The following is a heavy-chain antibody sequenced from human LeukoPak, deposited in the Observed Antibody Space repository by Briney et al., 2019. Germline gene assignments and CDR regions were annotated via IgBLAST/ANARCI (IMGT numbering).Heavy chain of an antibody. Sequence: GGSLRLSCAASGFTFNTYSMNWVRQAPGKGLEWVSSIGSSSTYIYYADSVKGRFTVSRDNAKYSLYLQMNSLRAEDTAVYYCASQRGIAAAGTPDFDYWGQGTLVTVSS. CDR3: ASQRGIAAAGTPDFDY. J-gene: IGHJ4*02. D-gene: IGHD6-13*01. CDR1: GFTFNTYS. V-gene: IGHV3-21*01. CDR2: IGSSSTYI.